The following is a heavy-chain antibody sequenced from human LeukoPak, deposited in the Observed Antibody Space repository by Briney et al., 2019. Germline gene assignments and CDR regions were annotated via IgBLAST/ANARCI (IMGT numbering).Heavy chain of an antibody. CDR1: GYTFTSYD. V-gene: IGHV1-8*01. CDR2: MNPNSGNT. CDR3: ARASTLDFDWLPYYYYYMDV. J-gene: IGHJ6*03. D-gene: IGHD3-9*01. Sequence: ASVKVSYKASGYTFTSYDINWVRQATGQGLEWMGWMNPNSGNTGYAQKFQGRVTMTRNTSISTAYMELSSLRSEDTAVYYCARASTLDFDWLPYYYYYMDVWGKGTTVTISS.